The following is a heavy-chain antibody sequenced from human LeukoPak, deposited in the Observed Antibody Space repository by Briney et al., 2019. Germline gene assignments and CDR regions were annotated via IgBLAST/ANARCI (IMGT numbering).Heavy chain of an antibody. CDR1: GGSISSYY. V-gene: IGHV4-4*09. D-gene: IGHD6-13*01. Sequence: SETLSLTCTVSGGSISSYYWSWIRQPPGKGLERIGYIYTSGSTNYNPSLKSRVTISVDTSKNQFSLKLSSVTAADTAVYYCARGSSSRYYYYYMDVWGKGTTVTVSS. J-gene: IGHJ6*03. CDR2: IYTSGST. CDR3: ARGSSSRYYYYYMDV.